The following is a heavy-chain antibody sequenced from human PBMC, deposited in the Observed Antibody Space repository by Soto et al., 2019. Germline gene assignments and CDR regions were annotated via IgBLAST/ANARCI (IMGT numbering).Heavy chain of an antibody. V-gene: IGHV3-33*01. CDR3: ARVGGGRWYGDAAEYFQH. D-gene: IGHD4-17*01. J-gene: IGHJ1*01. Sequence: QVQLVESGGGVVQPGRSLRLSCAASGFTFSSYGIHWVRQAPGKGLEWVAVIWYDGSNKYYADSVKGRFTISRDNSKNTLYLQMNSLRAEDTAVYYCARVGGGRWYGDAAEYFQHWGQGTLVTVSS. CDR1: GFTFSSYG. CDR2: IWYDGSNK.